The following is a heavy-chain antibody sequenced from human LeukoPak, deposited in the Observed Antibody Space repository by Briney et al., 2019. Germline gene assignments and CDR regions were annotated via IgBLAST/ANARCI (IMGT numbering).Heavy chain of an antibody. D-gene: IGHD3-10*01. CDR3: AVADGYGPFDY. CDR1: GGSISSSSYY. CDR2: IYYSGST. J-gene: IGHJ4*02. V-gene: IGHV4-39*01. Sequence: SETLSLTCTVSGGSISSSSYYWGWIRRPPGKGLEWIGSIYYSGSTYYNPSLKSRVTISVDTSKNQFSLKLSSVTAADTAVYYCAVADGYGPFDYWGQGTLVAVSS.